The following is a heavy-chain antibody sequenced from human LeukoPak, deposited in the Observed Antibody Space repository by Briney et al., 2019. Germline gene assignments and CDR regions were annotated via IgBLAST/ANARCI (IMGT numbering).Heavy chain of an antibody. Sequence: GGSLRLSCAASGFTFSSYSMNWVRQAPGKGLEWVSSISSSSSYIYYADSVKGRFTVSRDNAKNSLYLQMNSLRAEDTAVYYCARDAGYYDILTGYPHFDYWGQGTLVTVSS. CDR1: GFTFSSYS. CDR3: ARDAGYYDILTGYPHFDY. V-gene: IGHV3-21*01. CDR2: ISSSSSYI. D-gene: IGHD3-9*01. J-gene: IGHJ4*02.